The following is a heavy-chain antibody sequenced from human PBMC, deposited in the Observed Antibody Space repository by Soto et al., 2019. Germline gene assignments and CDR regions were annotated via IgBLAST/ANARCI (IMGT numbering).Heavy chain of an antibody. J-gene: IGHJ6*02. CDR3: ARGKLWFGETLYYYAGMDL. Sequence: QVQLVQSGAEVKKPGSSVKVSCKASGGTFSSYAISCVRQAPGQGLEWMGGIIPIFGTANYAQKFQGRVTITADESKSTAYMELSSLRSEDTVLYYCARGKLWFGETLYYYAGMDLWGQGTTVTVSS. CDR2: IIPIFGTA. V-gene: IGHV1-69*01. CDR1: GGTFSSYA. D-gene: IGHD3-10*01.